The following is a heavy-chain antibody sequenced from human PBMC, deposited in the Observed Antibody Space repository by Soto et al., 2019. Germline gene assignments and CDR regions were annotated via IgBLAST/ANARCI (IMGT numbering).Heavy chain of an antibody. CDR1: GLTFINAW. J-gene: IGHJ4*02. Sequence: EVQLVESGGGLVKPGGSLRLSCAASGLTFINAWLNWVRQTPGKGLEWVGRIKSKTDGGTADYAAPVKGRVTISRDDSKDTVYLQINSLKVEDTAVYYCTTDVPNLIYYSPDSWGQGTLVTVSS. V-gene: IGHV3-15*07. CDR3: TTDVPNLIYYSPDS. CDR2: IKSKTDGGTA. D-gene: IGHD3-10*01.